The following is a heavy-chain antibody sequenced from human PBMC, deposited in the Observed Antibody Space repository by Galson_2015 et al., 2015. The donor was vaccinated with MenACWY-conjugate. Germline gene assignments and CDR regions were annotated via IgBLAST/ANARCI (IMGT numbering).Heavy chain of an antibody. CDR2: IKSQSDGGKT. CDR3: TTHKPDSWGGLLFHYYMDV. V-gene: IGHV3-15*01. Sequence: SLRLSCAGSASTVSNAYMSWVRQAPGKGLEWVGRIKSQSDGGKTDYAAPVKGRFTISRDDLKNTLYLQMNSLKIEDTAVYYCTTHKPDSWGGLLFHYYMDVWDKGTTVTVSS. D-gene: IGHD2-21*01. CDR1: ASTVSNAY. J-gene: IGHJ6*03.